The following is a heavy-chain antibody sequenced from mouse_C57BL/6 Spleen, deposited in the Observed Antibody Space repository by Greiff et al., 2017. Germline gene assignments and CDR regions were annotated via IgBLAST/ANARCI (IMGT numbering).Heavy chain of an antibody. V-gene: IGHV5-6*01. CDR3: ARHDYDVGYYAMDY. CDR2: ISSGGSYT. CDR1: GFTFSSYG. J-gene: IGHJ4*01. Sequence: EVKLQESGGDLVKPGGSLKLSCAASGFTFSSYGMSWVRQTPDKRLEWVATISSGGSYTYYPDSVKGRFTISRDNAKNTLYLQMSSLKSEDTAMYYCARHDYDVGYYAMDYWGQGTSVTVSS. D-gene: IGHD2-4*01.